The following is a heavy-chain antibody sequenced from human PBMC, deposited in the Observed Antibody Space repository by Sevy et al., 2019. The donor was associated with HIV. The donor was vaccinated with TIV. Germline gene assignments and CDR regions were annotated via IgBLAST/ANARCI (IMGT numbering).Heavy chain of an antibody. CDR2: IYASDSPI. Sequence: GGSLRLSCEGSGFTFRSYEMNWVRQAPGKGLEWISYIYASDSPIYYSDSVRGRFTISRDDAKNSLYLQMDDLRVDDTATYYCVRKVGYYYYYGMDVWGQGTTVTVSS. J-gene: IGHJ6*02. V-gene: IGHV3-48*03. CDR3: VRKVGYYYYYGMDV. CDR1: GFTFRSYE.